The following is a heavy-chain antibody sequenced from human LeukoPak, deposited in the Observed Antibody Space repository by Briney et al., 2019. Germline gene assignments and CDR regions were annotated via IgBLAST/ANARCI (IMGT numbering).Heavy chain of an antibody. CDR1: GFTFSSYW. D-gene: IGHD5-18*01. Sequence: GGSLRLSCAASGFTFSSYWMHWVRQAPGKGLVWVSRINSDGSSTSYADSVKGRFTISRNNAKNTLYLQMNSLRAEDTAVYYCARGGRYSYASFDYWGQGTLVTVSS. CDR2: INSDGSST. J-gene: IGHJ4*02. V-gene: IGHV3-74*01. CDR3: ARGGRYSYASFDY.